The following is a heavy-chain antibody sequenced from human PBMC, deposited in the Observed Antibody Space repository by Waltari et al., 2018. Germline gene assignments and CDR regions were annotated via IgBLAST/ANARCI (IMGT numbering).Heavy chain of an antibody. CDR3: ASAPRPMVSAPFDY. J-gene: IGHJ4*02. Sequence: EVQLVESGGGLVQPGGSLRLSCSGFGFSVYTMAWVRQAPGKGLGCVSVFSNSGDMTSYADSVKCRFTISRDTSKNTLFLQMNGLRAEDTAIYYCASAPRPMVSAPFDYWGQGVLVTVSS. CDR2: FSNSGDMT. V-gene: IGHV3-23*04. D-gene: IGHD2-15*01. CDR1: GFSVYT.